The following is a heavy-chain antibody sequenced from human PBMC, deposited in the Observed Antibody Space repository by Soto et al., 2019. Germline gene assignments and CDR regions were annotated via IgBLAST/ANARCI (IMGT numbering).Heavy chain of an antibody. CDR2: IIPILGIA. CDR1: GGTFSSYT. V-gene: IGHV1-69*02. Sequence: ASVKVSCKASGGTFSSYTISWVRQAPGQGLEWMGRIIPILGIANYAQKFQGRVTITADKSTSTAYMELSSLRSEDTAVYYCARGGAYYDFWSGYKRDAFDIWG. J-gene: IGHJ3*02. CDR3: ARGGAYYDFWSGYKRDAFDI. D-gene: IGHD3-3*01.